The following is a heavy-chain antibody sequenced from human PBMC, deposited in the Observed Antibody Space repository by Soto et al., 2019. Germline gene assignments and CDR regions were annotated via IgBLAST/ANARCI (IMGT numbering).Heavy chain of an antibody. CDR1: GGSFRGYY. J-gene: IGHJ6*01. V-gene: IGHV4-34*01. D-gene: IGHD2-8*01. CDR2: INHSGST. CDR3: ASGRGFTSRNALDL. Sequence: QVQLQRWGAGLLRPSETLSLTCAVSGGSFRGYYWTWLRQSPGRGLEWIGEINHSGSTNSNPSLKSPLTISVDTSKTQFSMNLPAVTAADAAVYCCASGRGFTSRNALDLWGQGTRVIVSS.